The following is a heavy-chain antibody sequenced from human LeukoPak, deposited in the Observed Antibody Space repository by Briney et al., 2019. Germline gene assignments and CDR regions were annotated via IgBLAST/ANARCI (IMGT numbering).Heavy chain of an antibody. Sequence: ASVKISCKASGYTFSGTGWYLYWLRQAPGQGLECMGWIYPNNGATAYAQKFQGRVAMTRDTSITTAYMELSRLRPDDTAVYYCARDGPAQMVDFDYWGQGTLVTVSS. J-gene: IGHJ4*02. D-gene: IGHD3-10*01. CDR1: GYTFSGTGWY. V-gene: IGHV1-2*02. CDR2: IYPNNGAT. CDR3: ARDGPAQMVDFDY.